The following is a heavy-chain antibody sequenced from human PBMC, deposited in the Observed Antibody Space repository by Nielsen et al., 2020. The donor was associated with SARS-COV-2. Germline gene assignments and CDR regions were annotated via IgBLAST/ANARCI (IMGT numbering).Heavy chain of an antibody. J-gene: IGHJ6*02. D-gene: IGHD3-3*01. V-gene: IGHV4-59*01. Sequence: RQAPGKGLEWIGYIYYSGSTNYNPSLKSRVTISVDTSKNQFSLKLSSVTAADTAVYYCARVRATYYDFWSGYPPYGMDVWGQGTTVTVSS. CDR3: ARVRATYYDFWSGYPPYGMDV. CDR2: IYYSGST.